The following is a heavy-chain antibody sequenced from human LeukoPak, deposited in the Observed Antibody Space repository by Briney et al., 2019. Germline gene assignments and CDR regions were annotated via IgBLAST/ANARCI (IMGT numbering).Heavy chain of an antibody. Sequence: GGSLRLSCAASGFTFSSYTMNWVRQAPGKGLEWVSAISGSGGSTYYADSVKGRFTISRDNSKNTLYLQMNSLRAEDTAVYYCAKGGLLLWFGGSDYWGQGTLVTVSS. V-gene: IGHV3-23*01. CDR1: GFTFSSYT. D-gene: IGHD3-10*01. J-gene: IGHJ4*02. CDR2: ISGSGGST. CDR3: AKGGLLLWFGGSDY.